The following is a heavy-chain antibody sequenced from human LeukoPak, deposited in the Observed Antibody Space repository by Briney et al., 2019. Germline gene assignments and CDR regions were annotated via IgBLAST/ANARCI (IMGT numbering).Heavy chain of an antibody. Sequence: GGSLRLSCAASGFTFSSYGMHWVRQAPGKGLEWVAVISYDGSNKYYADSVKGRFTISRDNSKNTLYLQMNSLRAEDTAVYYCAKSGGSCYSCDYFDYWGQGTLVTVSS. V-gene: IGHV3-30*18. D-gene: IGHD2-15*01. CDR1: GFTFSSYG. CDR3: AKSGGSCYSCDYFDY. J-gene: IGHJ4*02. CDR2: ISYDGSNK.